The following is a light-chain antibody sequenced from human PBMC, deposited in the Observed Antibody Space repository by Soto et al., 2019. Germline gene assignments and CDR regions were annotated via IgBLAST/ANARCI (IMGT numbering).Light chain of an antibody. Sequence: DIERTQSPATLSESPGARATLSCRASQSAGSDLAWYQQKPGQAPRLLIFGASSRATGIPDRFSGSGSGTEFTLTISSLQSEDFAVYYCQQYNNWPPLTFGGGTKVDIK. CDR1: QSAGSD. V-gene: IGKV3D-15*01. J-gene: IGKJ4*02. CDR3: QQYNNWPPLT. CDR2: GAS.